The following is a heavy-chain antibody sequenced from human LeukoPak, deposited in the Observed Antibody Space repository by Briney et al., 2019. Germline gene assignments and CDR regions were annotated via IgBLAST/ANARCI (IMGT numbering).Heavy chain of an antibody. CDR1: GFTFSDYY. D-gene: IGHD3-16*02. Sequence: GGSLRLSCAASGFTFSDYYMSWIRQAPGKGLEWLSYISSSGSTIYYADSVKGRFTISRDNSKNTLYLQMNSLRADDTAVYYCTKVASTGFIAYYFDYWGQGTLVTVSS. V-gene: IGHV3-11*04. J-gene: IGHJ4*02. CDR2: ISSSGSTI. CDR3: TKVASTGFIAYYFDY.